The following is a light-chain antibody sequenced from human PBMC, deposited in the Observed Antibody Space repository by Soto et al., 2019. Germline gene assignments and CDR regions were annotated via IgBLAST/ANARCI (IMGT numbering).Light chain of an antibody. J-gene: IGKJ4*01. CDR1: QSISSY. V-gene: IGKV1-39*01. CDR3: QQSYSTPLT. Sequence: DIQMTQSPSSLSASVGDRVTITCRASQSISSYLNWYQQKPGKAPKLLIYAASSLQSGVPSRFSGSGSGTDFTLTIITLQPEDFAIYYCQQSYSTPLTFGGGTKVEIK. CDR2: AAS.